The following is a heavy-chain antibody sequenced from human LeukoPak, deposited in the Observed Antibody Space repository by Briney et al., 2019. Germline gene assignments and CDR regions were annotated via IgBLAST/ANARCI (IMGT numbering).Heavy chain of an antibody. Sequence: TSETLSLTCTVSGGSISSYYWSWIRQPPGKGLEWIGYIYYGGSTNYNPSLKSRVTISVDTSKNQFSLKLSSVTAADTAVYYCAREGGYCSSTSCRNWFDPWGQGTLVTVSS. CDR1: GGSISSYY. V-gene: IGHV4-59*01. CDR2: IYYGGST. CDR3: AREGGYCSSTSCRNWFDP. D-gene: IGHD2-2*01. J-gene: IGHJ5*02.